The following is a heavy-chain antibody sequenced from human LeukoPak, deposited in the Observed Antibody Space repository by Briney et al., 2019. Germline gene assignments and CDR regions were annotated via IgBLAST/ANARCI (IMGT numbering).Heavy chain of an antibody. J-gene: IGHJ6*02. CDR3: ARASTLNSTTEYYYYGMDV. Sequence: GGSLRLSCAASGFTVSSNYMSWVRQAPGKGLEWVSVIYSGGSTYYADSVKGRFTISRHNSKNTLYLQMNSLRAEDTAVYYCARASTLNSTTEYYYYGMDVWGQGTTVTVSS. CDR2: IYSGGST. D-gene: IGHD4-11*01. CDR1: GFTVSSNY. V-gene: IGHV3-53*04.